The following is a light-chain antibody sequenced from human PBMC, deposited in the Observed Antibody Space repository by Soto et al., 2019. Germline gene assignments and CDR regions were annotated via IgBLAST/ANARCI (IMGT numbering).Light chain of an antibody. CDR2: EVT. CDR3: MSYVGSNIFV. CDR1: SGDVGGYYY. V-gene: IGLV2-8*01. Sequence: QSVLTQPPSASVSPGQSVTISCTGTSGDVGGYYYVSWYQHHPGKVPKLIIYEVTKRPSGVPDRFSGSKSGNTASLTVSGLQAEDEADYYCMSYVGSNIFVFGTGTKVTVL. J-gene: IGLJ1*01.